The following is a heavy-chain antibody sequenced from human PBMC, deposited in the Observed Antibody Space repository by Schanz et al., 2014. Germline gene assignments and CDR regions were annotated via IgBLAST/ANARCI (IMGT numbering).Heavy chain of an antibody. CDR3: ARESVSRTRLFDP. Sequence: QVQLVQSGAEVKKPGSSVKVSCKASGGTFSSYTISWVRQAPGQGPEWMGRISPSSGGTNYAQNFQGRVTMTKDTSINTVYMELSTLTSDDTAVYYCARESVSRTRLFDPWGQGTLVTVSS. D-gene: IGHD3-3*01. CDR1: GGTFSSYT. J-gene: IGHJ5*02. CDR2: ISPSSGGT. V-gene: IGHV1-2*06.